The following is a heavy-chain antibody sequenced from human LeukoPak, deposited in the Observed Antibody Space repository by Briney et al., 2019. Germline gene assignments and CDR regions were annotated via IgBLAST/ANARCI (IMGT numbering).Heavy chain of an antibody. CDR1: GDSVSSNRAA. D-gene: IGHD2-15*01. CDR2: TYYRSKWYT. J-gene: IGHJ6*02. CDR3: ARAVGFDNGMDV. V-gene: IGHV6-1*01. Sequence: SQTLSLTCAISGDSVSSNRAAWNWIRQSPSRGLEWPGRTYYRSKWYTEYTLSVKSRISIKPDTSKNQFSLQLNSVTPEDTAVYYCARAVGFDNGMDVWGQGTTVTVSS.